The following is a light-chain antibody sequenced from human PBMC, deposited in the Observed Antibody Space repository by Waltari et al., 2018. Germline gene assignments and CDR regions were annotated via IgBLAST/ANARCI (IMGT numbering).Light chain of an antibody. J-gene: IGLJ3*02. V-gene: IGLV2-23*01. CDR2: EGT. CDR3: CSYAGTRV. Sequence: QSALTQPASVSGSPGQSITIPCTATSSDLGSYTLVSWYQQHPGKSPKLILYEGTKRPSGVFNRFSGSKSGNTASLTISGLQAEDEADYYCCSYAGTRVFGGGTKLTVL. CDR1: SSDLGSYTL.